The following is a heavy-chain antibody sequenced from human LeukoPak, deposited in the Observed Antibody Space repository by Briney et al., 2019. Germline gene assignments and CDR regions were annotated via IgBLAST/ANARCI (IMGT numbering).Heavy chain of an antibody. Sequence: SETLSLTCTVSGGSISSYYWSWIRQPPGKGLEWIGYIYYSGSTNYNPSLKSRVTISVDTSKNQFSLKLSSVTAADTAVYYCARFNFRAGGPTPQGGFDYWGQGTLVTVSS. D-gene: IGHD2-15*01. CDR2: IYYSGST. CDR1: GGSISSYY. J-gene: IGHJ4*02. V-gene: IGHV4-59*08. CDR3: ARFNFRAGGPTPQGGFDY.